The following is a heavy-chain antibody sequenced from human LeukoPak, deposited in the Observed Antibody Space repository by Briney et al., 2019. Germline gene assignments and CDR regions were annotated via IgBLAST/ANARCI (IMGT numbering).Heavy chain of an antibody. CDR3: AKDVVSTRQNFDY. CDR1: GFTFSSYA. D-gene: IGHD5/OR15-5a*01. V-gene: IGHV3-23*01. CDR2: ISASGGST. Sequence: VGSLRLSCAASGFTFSSYAMSWVRQAPGKGLEWVSAISASGGSTYYADSVKGRFTISRDNSKNTLYLQMNSLRAEDTAVYYCAKDVVSTRQNFDYWGQGTLVTVSS. J-gene: IGHJ4*02.